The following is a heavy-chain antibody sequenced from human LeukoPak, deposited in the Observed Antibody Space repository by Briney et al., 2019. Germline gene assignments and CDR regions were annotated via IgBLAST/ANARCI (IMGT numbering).Heavy chain of an antibody. CDR1: GGTFSSYA. J-gene: IGHJ4*02. CDR2: IIPIFGTA. CDR3: AREEGYYSGSYHLDY. V-gene: IGHV1-69*05. Sequence: SVKVSCKASGGTFSSYAISWVRQAPGQGLEWMGRIIPIFGTANYAQKFQGRVTITTDESTSTAYMELSSLRAENTAVYYCAREEGYYSGSYHLDYWGQGTLVTVSS. D-gene: IGHD1-26*01.